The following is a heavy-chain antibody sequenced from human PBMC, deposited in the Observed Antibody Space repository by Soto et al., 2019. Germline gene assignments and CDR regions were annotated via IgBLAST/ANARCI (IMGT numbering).Heavy chain of an antibody. D-gene: IGHD5-12*01. J-gene: IGHJ4*02. CDR2: ISYDGSNK. CDR1: GFTFSSYG. V-gene: IGHV3-30*18. Sequence: GGSLRLSCAASGFTFSSYGMHWVRQAPGKGLEWVAVISYDGSNKYYADSVKGRFTISRDNSKNTLYLQMNSLRAEDTAVYYCAKGQGVDIVATSYPDYWGQGTLVTVSS. CDR3: AKGQGVDIVATSYPDY.